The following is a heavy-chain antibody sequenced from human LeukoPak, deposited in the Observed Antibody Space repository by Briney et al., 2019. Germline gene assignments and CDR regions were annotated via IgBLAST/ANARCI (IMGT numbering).Heavy chain of an antibody. Sequence: SETLSLTCTVSGGSISSGGYYWSWIRQPPGKGLEWIGYIYHSGSTYYNPSLKSRVAISVDRSKNQFSLKLSSVTAADTAVYYCARSEPLSGYDFWSGYHSSFDYWGQGTLVTVSS. CDR3: ARSEPLSGYDFWSGYHSSFDY. V-gene: IGHV4-30-2*01. CDR1: GGSISSGGYY. CDR2: IYHSGST. D-gene: IGHD3-3*01. J-gene: IGHJ4*02.